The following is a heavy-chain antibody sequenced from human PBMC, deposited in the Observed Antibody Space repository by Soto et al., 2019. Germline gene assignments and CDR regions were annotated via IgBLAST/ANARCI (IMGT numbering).Heavy chain of an antibody. Sequence: PGGSLRLSCAASGFTFSSYGMHWVRQAPGKGLEWVAVISYDGSNKYYADSVKGRFTISRDNSKNTLYLQMNSLRAEDTAVYYCAKDPRADIVLMVYALRSYFDYWGQGTLVTVSS. CDR2: ISYDGSNK. V-gene: IGHV3-30*18. J-gene: IGHJ4*02. CDR3: AKDPRADIVLMVYALRSYFDY. D-gene: IGHD2-8*01. CDR1: GFTFSSYG.